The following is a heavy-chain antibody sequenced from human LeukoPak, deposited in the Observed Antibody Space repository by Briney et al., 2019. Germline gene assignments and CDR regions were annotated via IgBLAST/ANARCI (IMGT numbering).Heavy chain of an antibody. Sequence: GGSLRLSCVVSGFSFSNAWMTWVRQAPGKGLEWVSSISSSSNYIFNADSVKGRFTVSRDNAKNSLYLQMNSLRAEDTAVYFCARQYCSSNSFYTGDIVDYWGQGTLVTVSS. J-gene: IGHJ4*02. V-gene: IGHV3-21*01. D-gene: IGHD2-2*02. CDR2: ISSSSNYI. CDR1: GFSFSNAW. CDR3: ARQYCSSNSFYTGDIVDY.